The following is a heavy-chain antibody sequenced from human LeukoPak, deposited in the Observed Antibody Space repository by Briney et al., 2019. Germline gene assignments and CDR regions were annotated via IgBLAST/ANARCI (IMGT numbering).Heavy chain of an antibody. J-gene: IGHJ4*02. V-gene: IGHV1-69*13. CDR2: IIPIFGTA. CDR3: AAGGVAVAGTGYYFDY. CDR1: GGTFSSYA. Sequence: SVKVSFTASGGTFSSYAISWVRQAPGQGLEWMGGIIPIFGTANYAQKFQGRVTITADESTSTAYMELSSLRSEDTAVYYCAAGGVAVAGTGYYFDYWGQGTLVTVSS. D-gene: IGHD6-19*01.